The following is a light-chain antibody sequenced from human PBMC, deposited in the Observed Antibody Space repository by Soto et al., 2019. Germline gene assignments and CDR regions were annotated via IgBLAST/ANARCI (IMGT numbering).Light chain of an antibody. J-gene: IGKJ1*01. Sequence: SQSVKSSYLAWYQHKPGQSPRFLIYAAYSRATGIPDRFSGSGSGTDFTLTISSLETEDFAVYYCQQYGNSPQTFGQGTKVDIK. CDR1: QSVKSSY. V-gene: IGKV3-20*01. CDR3: QQYGNSPQT. CDR2: AAY.